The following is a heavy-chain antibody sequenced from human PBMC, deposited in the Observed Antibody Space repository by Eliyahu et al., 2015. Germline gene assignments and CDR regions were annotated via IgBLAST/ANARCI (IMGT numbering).Heavy chain of an antibody. CDR1: GGTFSSYD. J-gene: IGHJ6*02. CDR2: IIPILGIA. D-gene: IGHD6-13*01. CDR3: ARERGQQLVYLNYYGMDV. Sequence: QVQLVQSGAEVKKPGSSVKVSCKASGGTFSSYDISWVRQAPGQGLEWMGRIIPILGIANYAQKFQGRVTITADKSTSTAYMELSSLRSEDTAVYYCARERGQQLVYLNYYGMDVWGQGTTVTVSS. V-gene: IGHV1-69*04.